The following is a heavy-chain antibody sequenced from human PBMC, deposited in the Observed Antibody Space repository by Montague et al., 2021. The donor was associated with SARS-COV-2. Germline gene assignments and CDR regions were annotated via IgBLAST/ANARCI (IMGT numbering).Heavy chain of an antibody. CDR2: IYNSGST. CDR1: GGSISSSSYY. Sequence: SETLSLTCTVSGGSISSSSYYWSWIRQPPGKGLEWIGSIYNSGSTYYNPSLKSRVTISVDTSKNQFSLKLTSVTAADTAVYYCARDQGYNWNYYYDYGMDVWGQGTTVTVSS. D-gene: IGHD1-20*01. J-gene: IGHJ6*02. V-gene: IGHV4-39*07. CDR3: ARDQGYNWNYYYDYGMDV.